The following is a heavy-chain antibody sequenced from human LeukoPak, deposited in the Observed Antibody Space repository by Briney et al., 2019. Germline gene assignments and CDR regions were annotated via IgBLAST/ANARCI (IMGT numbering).Heavy chain of an antibody. J-gene: IGHJ6*03. D-gene: IGHD2-2*02. V-gene: IGHV4-30-4*08. CDR1: GGSISSGDYY. Sequence: KSSQTLSLTCTVSGGSISSGDYYWSWIRQPPGKGLEWIGEINHSGSTNYNPSLKSRVTISVDTSKNQFSLKLSSVTAADTAVYYCARGMGLYCSSTSCYRYYYYYMDVWGKGTTVTVSS. CDR3: ARGMGLYCSSTSCYRYYYYYMDV. CDR2: INHSGST.